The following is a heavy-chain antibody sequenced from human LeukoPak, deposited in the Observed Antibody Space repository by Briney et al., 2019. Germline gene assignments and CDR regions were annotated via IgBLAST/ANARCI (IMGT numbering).Heavy chain of an antibody. Sequence: ASVKVSCKASGYTFTGYYMHWVRQAPGQGLEWMGWINPNSGGTNYAQKFQGRVTMTRDTSISTAYMELSRLRSDDTAVYYCARTYYYGSGSYLNRYYMDVWGKGTTVTVSS. D-gene: IGHD3-10*01. V-gene: IGHV1-2*02. CDR2: INPNSGGT. CDR1: GYTFTGYY. J-gene: IGHJ6*03. CDR3: ARTYYYGSGSYLNRYYMDV.